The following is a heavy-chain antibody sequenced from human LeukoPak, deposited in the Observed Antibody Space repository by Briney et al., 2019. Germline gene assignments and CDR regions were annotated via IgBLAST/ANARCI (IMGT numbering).Heavy chain of an antibody. CDR1: GFNFINSA. V-gene: IGHV3-64*01. J-gene: IGHJ4*02. D-gene: IGHD6-13*01. Sequence: GGSLRLSCAASGFNFINSATHWVRQAPGRGLEYVSGIARNWGSTYYTNSVKGRFTISRDDSKNTLYLQMGSLRPEDMAVYYCARGGVWQQLAVDYWGQGTLVTVSS. CDR2: IARNWGST. CDR3: ARGGVWQQLAVDY.